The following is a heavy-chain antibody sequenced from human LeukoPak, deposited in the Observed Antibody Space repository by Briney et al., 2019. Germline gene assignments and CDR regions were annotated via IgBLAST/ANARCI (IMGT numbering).Heavy chain of an antibody. Sequence: GSLRLSCAASGFTFSSYWMHWVRQAPGKGLVWVSRINSDGSSTSYADSVKGRFTISRDNAKNTLYLQMNSLRAEDTAVYYCARRGSGYDAAPTGMDVWGQGTTVTVSS. CDR1: GFTFSSYW. CDR2: INSDGSST. V-gene: IGHV3-74*01. CDR3: ARRGSGYDAAPTGMDV. J-gene: IGHJ6*02. D-gene: IGHD5-12*01.